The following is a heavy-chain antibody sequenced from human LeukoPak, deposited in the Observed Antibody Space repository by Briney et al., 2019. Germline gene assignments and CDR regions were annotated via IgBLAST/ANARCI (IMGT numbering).Heavy chain of an antibody. CDR2: IISIFGTT. CDR1: GGTFSSYA. Sequence: SVKVSCKASGGTFSSYAINWVRQAPGQGLEWMGGIISIFGTTNYAQKFQGRVTITADESTSTAYMELSRLRSEDTAVYYCARGRHSGYNEFDYWGQGTLVTVSS. J-gene: IGHJ4*02. V-gene: IGHV1-69*13. D-gene: IGHD5-12*01. CDR3: ARGRHSGYNEFDY.